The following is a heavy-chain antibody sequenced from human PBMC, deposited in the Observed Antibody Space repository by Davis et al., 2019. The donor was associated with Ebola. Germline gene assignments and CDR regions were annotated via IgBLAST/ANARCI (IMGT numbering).Heavy chain of an antibody. V-gene: IGHV3-23*01. CDR2: ISGSGGST. J-gene: IGHJ4*02. CDR1: GFTFSNYA. Sequence: GGSLRLSCAASGFTFSNYAMTWVRQAPGKGLEWVSAISGSGGSTYYADSVKGRFTISRDNSKNTLYLQMNSLRAEDTAVYYCARDILRWEAVAGTPDYWGQGTLVTVSS. D-gene: IGHD6-19*01. CDR3: ARDILRWEAVAGTPDY.